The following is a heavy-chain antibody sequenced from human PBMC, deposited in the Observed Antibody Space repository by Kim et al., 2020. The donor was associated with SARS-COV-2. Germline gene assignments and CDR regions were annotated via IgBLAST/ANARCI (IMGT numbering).Heavy chain of an antibody. CDR2: ITSEGNNT. D-gene: IGHD2-21*01. J-gene: IGHJ3*02. Sequence: GQGLGWVYRITSEGNNTISADSVKGRFTISRDNAKNTLYLQMNRLRVEDTAVYYCTRNRATYSRVSFDIWGQGTLVTFSS. V-gene: IGHV3-74*01. CDR3: TRNRATYSRVSFDI.